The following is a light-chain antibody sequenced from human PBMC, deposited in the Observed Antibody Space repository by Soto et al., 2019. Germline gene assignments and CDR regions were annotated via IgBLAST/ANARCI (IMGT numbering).Light chain of an antibody. CDR1: KLGDKY. J-gene: IGLJ2*01. Sequence: SYELTQPPSVSVSPGQTASITCSGDKLGDKYACWYQQKPGQSPFLVIYQDSKRPSGIPERFSGSNSGNTATLTISGTQAMDEADYYCQAWDSSTGVVFGGGTKVTVL. CDR3: QAWDSSTGVV. CDR2: QDS. V-gene: IGLV3-1*01.